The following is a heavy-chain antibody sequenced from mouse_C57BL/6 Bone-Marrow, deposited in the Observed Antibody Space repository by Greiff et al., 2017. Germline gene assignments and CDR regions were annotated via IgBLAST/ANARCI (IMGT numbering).Heavy chain of an antibody. V-gene: IGHV5-12*01. CDR2: ISNGGGST. D-gene: IGHD2-1*01. CDR1: GFTFSDYY. J-gene: IGHJ4*01. CDR3: ARDLLCDY. Sequence: EVKLVESGGGLVQPGGSLKLSCAASGFTFSDYYMYWVRQTPEKRLEWVAYISNGGGSTYYPDTVKGRFTISRDNAKNTLYLQMSLLKSEDTAMYYCARDLLCDYWGQGTSVTVSS.